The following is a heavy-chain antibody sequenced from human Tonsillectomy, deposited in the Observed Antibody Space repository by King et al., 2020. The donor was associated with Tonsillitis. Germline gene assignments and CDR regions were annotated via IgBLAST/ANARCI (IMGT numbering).Heavy chain of an antibody. J-gene: IGHJ5*02. CDR1: GYTFTSYG. V-gene: IGHV1-18*01. CDR2: ISAYNGNT. CDR3: ASHGIVGANWFDP. Sequence: QLVQSGAEVKKPGASVKVSCKASGYTFTSYGISWVRQAPGQGLDWMGWISAYNGNTNYAQKLQGRVTMTTDTSTRTAYMERRSLRSDDTAVYYCASHGIVGANWFDPWGQGTLVTVSS. D-gene: IGHD1-26*01.